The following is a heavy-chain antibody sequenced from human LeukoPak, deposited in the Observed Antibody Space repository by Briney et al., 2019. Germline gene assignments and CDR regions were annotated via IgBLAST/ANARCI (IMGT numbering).Heavy chain of an antibody. CDR2: INPNSGGT. D-gene: IGHD6-13*01. V-gene: IGHV1-2*02. CDR3: ARLAAGTRIVLDP. CDR1: GCTFTGYY. J-gene: IGHJ5*02. Sequence: ASVKVSCKASGCTFTGYYMHWVRQAPGQGLEWMGWINPNSGGTNYAQKFQGRVTMTRDTSISTAYMELSRLRSDDTAVYYCARLAAGTRIVLDPWGQGTLVTVSS.